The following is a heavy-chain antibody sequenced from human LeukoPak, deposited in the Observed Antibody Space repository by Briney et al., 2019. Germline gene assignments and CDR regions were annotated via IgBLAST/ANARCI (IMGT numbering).Heavy chain of an antibody. CDR1: GYTLTELS. CDR2: FDPEDGET. V-gene: IGHV1-24*01. CDR3: ATPSEDAFDI. Sequence: ASVRVSCKVSGYTLTELSMHWVRQAPGKGLEWMGGFDPEDGETIYAQKFQGRVTMTEDTSTYTAYMELSSLRSEGTAVYYCATPSEDAFDIWGQGTMVTVSS. J-gene: IGHJ3*02.